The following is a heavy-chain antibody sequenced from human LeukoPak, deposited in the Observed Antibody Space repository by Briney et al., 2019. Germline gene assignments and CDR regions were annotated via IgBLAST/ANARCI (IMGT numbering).Heavy chain of an antibody. D-gene: IGHD3-10*01. J-gene: IGHJ6*02. CDR2: IYPGDSDT. V-gene: IGHV5-51*01. CDR1: GYSFTNYW. Sequence: GESLKISCKGSGYSFTNYWIGWVRQMPGEGLEWMGIIYPGDSDTRYGPSFQGQVTISADKSISTAYLQWSSLKASDTAVYYCARDSEYYHGSGSLGIFYYGMDVWGQGTTVTVSS. CDR3: ARDSEYYHGSGSLGIFYYGMDV.